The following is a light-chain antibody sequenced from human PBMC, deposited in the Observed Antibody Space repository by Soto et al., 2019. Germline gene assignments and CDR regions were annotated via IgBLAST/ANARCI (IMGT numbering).Light chain of an antibody. CDR2: RAS. V-gene: IGKV1-5*03. CDR1: QTISSW. J-gene: IGKJ1*01. CDR3: QHFKSYSEA. Sequence: DIQMTQSPSTLSASVGDRVTITCRVSQTISSWLGWYQQKPGKAPKLLIYRASTLKSGVPSRLSGREFGTKFPPPIRSLQPDNFATYYCQHFKSYSEAFGQGTKVELK.